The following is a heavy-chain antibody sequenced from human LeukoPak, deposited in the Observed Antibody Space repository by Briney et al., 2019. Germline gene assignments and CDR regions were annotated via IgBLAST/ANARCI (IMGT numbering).Heavy chain of an antibody. CDR2: FDPEDGET. Sequence: GASVKVSCKVSGYTLTELSMHWVRQAPGKGLEWMGGFDPEDGETIYAQKFQGRVTMTEDTSTDTACMELSSLRSEDTAVYYCATTEIWSGYYPPGYWGQGTLVTVSS. CDR1: GYTLTELS. CDR3: ATTEIWSGYYPPGY. V-gene: IGHV1-24*01. J-gene: IGHJ4*02. D-gene: IGHD3-3*01.